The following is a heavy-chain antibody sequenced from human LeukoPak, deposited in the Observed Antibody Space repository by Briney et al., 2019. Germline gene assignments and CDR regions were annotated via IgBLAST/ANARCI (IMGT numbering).Heavy chain of an antibody. CDR1: GASISRSSYY. CDR3: AKVSDRDSSGYYWGFEY. J-gene: IGHJ4*02. Sequence: SETLSLTCTVSGASISRSSYYWGWIRQPPGKGLEWIGSIYHSGSTYYNPSLKSRVTISVDTSKNQFSLKLSSVTAADTAVYYCAKVSDRDSSGYYWGFEYWGQGTLVTVSS. D-gene: IGHD3-22*01. CDR2: IYHSGST. V-gene: IGHV4-39*01.